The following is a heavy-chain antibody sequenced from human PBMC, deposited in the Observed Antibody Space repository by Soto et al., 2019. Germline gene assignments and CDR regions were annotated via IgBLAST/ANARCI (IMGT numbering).Heavy chain of an antibody. CDR1: GGSISGYY. CDR2: IYYSGST. CDR3: ARHEYGDYYFDY. J-gene: IGHJ4*02. Sequence: SETLCLTCTVSGGSISGYYGSWIRQPPGKGLEWIGYIYYSGSTNYNPSLKSRVTISVDTSKNQFSLKLSSVTAADTAVYYCARHEYGDYYFDYWGQGTLVTVSS. V-gene: IGHV4-59*08. D-gene: IGHD4-17*01.